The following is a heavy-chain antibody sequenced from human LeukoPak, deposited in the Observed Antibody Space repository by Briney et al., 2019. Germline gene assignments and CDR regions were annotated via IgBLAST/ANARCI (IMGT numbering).Heavy chain of an antibody. CDR2: IYSGGTT. J-gene: IGHJ4*02. Sequence: GVSLRLSCAASGFTVSSNYMSWVRQSPGKGLEWVSVIYSGGTTYYAGAVKGRFTISRDNSKNTLYLQMDRLRAEDTAVYYCNLPGGGYGPDYWGQGTLVTVSS. D-gene: IGHD6-13*01. CDR3: NLPGGGYGPDY. V-gene: IGHV3-66*01. CDR1: GFTVSSNY.